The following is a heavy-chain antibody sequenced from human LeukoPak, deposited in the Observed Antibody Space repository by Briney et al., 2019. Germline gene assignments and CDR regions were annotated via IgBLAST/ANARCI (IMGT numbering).Heavy chain of an antibody. J-gene: IGHJ4*02. CDR1: GDSISSGSFY. D-gene: IGHD6-13*01. CDR2: IYPSGST. V-gene: IGHV4-61*02. CDR3: ARDVLAAPGTFDY. Sequence: SETLSLTCSVSGDSISSGSFYWSWIRQPAGRGLEWTGRIYPSGSTNYNPSLKSRVTISLDTSKNQFSLKLSSVTAADTAVYYCARDVLAAPGTFDYWGQGALVTVSS.